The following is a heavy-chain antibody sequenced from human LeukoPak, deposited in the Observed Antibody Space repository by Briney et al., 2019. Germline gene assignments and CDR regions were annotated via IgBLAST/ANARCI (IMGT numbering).Heavy chain of an antibody. D-gene: IGHD3-3*01. V-gene: IGHV4-39*07. CDR2: IYYSGST. CDR1: GGSISSSSYY. J-gene: IGHJ5*02. Sequence: SETLSLTCTVSGGSISSSSYYWGWIRQPPGKGLEWIGSIYYSGSTYYNPSLKSRVTISVDTSKNQFSLKLSSVTAADTAVYYCARDGEPYDFWSGYYLFFLGWFDPWGQGTLVTVSS. CDR3: ARDGEPYDFWSGYYLFFLGWFDP.